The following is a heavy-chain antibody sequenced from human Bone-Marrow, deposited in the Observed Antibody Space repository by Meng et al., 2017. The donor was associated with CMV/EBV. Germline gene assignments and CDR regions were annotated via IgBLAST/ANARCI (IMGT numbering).Heavy chain of an antibody. CDR3: ARAKDTAMATGFDY. CDR2: IYSGGST. D-gene: IGHD5-18*01. V-gene: IGHV3-53*01. Sequence: GSLRLSCGASGFTVSSNYMSWVRQAPGKGLEWVSVIYSGGSTYYADSVKGRFTISRDNSKNTLYLQMNSLRAEDTAVYYCARAKDTAMATGFDYWGQGTLVTVSS. CDR1: GFTVSSNY. J-gene: IGHJ4*02.